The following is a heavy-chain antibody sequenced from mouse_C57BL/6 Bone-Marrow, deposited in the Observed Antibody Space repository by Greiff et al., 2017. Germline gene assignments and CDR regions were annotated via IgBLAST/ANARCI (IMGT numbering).Heavy chain of an antibody. CDR3: ARRGYWYFDV. J-gene: IGHJ1*03. V-gene: IGHV1-61*01. CDR2: IYPSDSET. Sequence: QVQLQQPRAELVRPGSSVKLSCKASGYTFTSYWMDWVKQRPGQGLEWIGNIYPSDSETHYNQKFKDKATLTVDKSSSTAYMQLSSLTSEDSAVYYCARRGYWYFDVWGTGTTVTVSS. CDR1: GYTFTSYW.